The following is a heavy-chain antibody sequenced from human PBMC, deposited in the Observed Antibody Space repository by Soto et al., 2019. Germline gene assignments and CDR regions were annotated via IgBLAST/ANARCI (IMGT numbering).Heavy chain of an antibody. CDR2: FYYGGR. Sequence: QVQLQESGPGLVKPSETLSLTCTVSGGAVGYDYWSWIRQPPGKGLEWIGNFYYGGRYYNPSLKSRVSISADASKNQFSLKLTSVTAADTAVYYCARADETLIYWSFDLWGRGTLVRVSS. CDR1: GGAVGYDY. V-gene: IGHV4-59*02. D-gene: IGHD2-8*01. J-gene: IGHJ2*01. CDR3: ARADETLIYWSFDL.